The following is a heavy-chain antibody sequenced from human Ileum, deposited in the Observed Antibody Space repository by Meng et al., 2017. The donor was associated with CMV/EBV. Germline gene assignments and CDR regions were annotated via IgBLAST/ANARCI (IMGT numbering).Heavy chain of an antibody. V-gene: IGHV4-39*07. CDR1: GSITTSAYY. Sequence: GSITTSAYYWAWVRQAPGKGTEWIAGVFYSGTTYYNPSLKSRVTMSVDTSTNQFFLNLYSMTAADTAVYYCARDYSVHGWHKWFDPWGQGILVTVSS. CDR3: ARDYSVHGWHKWFDP. J-gene: IGHJ5*02. D-gene: IGHD5/OR15-5a*01. CDR2: VFYSGTT.